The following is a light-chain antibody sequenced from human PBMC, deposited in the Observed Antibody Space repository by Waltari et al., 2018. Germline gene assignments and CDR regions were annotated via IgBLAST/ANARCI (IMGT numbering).Light chain of an antibody. Sequence: DIQMTQSPSSLSASVGDRVTITCRVSQSISSYLNWDQQQPGKAPKLLIYAASSLQSGVPSRFSGSGSGTDFTLTISSLQPEDFATYYCQQSYSTPVTFGPGTKVDIK. CDR3: QQSYSTPVT. V-gene: IGKV1-39*01. J-gene: IGKJ3*01. CDR1: QSISSY. CDR2: AAS.